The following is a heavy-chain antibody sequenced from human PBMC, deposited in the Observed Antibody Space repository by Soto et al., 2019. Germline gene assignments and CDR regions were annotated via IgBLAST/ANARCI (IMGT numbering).Heavy chain of an antibody. V-gene: IGHV1-8*01. CDR2: MNPNSGNT. J-gene: IGHJ4*02. CDR1: GYTFTSYD. CDR3: ATVLGYCSGGSCYSDY. D-gene: IGHD2-15*01. Sequence: QVQLVQSGAEVKKPGASVKVSCKASGYTFTSYDINWVRQATGQGLEWMGWMNPNSGNTGYAQKFQGRVTMTRNTSISTAYMELSSLRSEDTAVYYCATVLGYCSGGSCYSDYWGQGTLVTVSS.